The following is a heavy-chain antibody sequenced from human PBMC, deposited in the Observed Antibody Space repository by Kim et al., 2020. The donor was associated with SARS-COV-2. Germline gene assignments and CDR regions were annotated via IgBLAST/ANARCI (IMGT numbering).Heavy chain of an antibody. J-gene: IGHJ1*01. CDR2: INPNSGGT. CDR3: AREIRNGRYYYDLDP. V-gene: IGHV1-2*04. CDR1: GYTFTGYY. D-gene: IGHD3-22*01. Sequence: ASVKVSCKASGYTFTGYYMHWVRQAPGQGLEWMGWINPNSGGTNYAQKFQGWVTMTRDTSISTAYMELSRLRSDDTAVYYCAREIRNGRYYYDLDPWGQGTLVTVSS.